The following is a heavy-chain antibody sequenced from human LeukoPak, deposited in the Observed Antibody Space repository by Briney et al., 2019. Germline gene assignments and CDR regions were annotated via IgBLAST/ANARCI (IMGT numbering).Heavy chain of an antibody. CDR2: IYHSGST. J-gene: IGHJ4*02. CDR3: ARNPIAAAGNNFDY. V-gene: IGHV4-4*02. D-gene: IGHD6-13*01. Sequence: SETLSLTCAVSGGSISSSNRWSWVRQPPGKGLEWIGEIYHSGSTNYNPSLKSRVTISVDKSKNQFSLKLSSVTAADTAVYYCARNPIAAAGNNFDYWGQGTLVTVSS. CDR1: GGSISSSNR.